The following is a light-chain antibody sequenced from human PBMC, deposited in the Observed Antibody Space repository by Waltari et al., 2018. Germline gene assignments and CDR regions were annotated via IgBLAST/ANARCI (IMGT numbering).Light chain of an antibody. CDR3: QHYEGWPPWT. Sequence: EIVLTQSPATLSVSPGERATLSCRASQSVSTKVAWYQQRPGQAPRLLIDAASSRATGVPARFGGSGAETDFTLTISGLQSEDFAVYYCQHYEGWPPWTFGQGTKV. CDR1: QSVSTK. V-gene: IGKV3-15*01. CDR2: AAS. J-gene: IGKJ1*01.